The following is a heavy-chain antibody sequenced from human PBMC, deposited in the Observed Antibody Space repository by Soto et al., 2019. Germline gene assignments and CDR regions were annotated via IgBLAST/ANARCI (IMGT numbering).Heavy chain of an antibody. J-gene: IGHJ4*02. CDR3: ARFSYGDCRIDY. D-gene: IGHD4-17*01. Sequence: QVQLQESGPGLVKPSQTLSLTCTVSGGSISSGGYYWSWIRQHPGKGLEWIGYIYYSGSTYYNPSLKSRVTMSGDTSKNQFSLKLSSVTAADTAVYYCARFSYGDCRIDYWGQGTLVTVSS. CDR2: IYYSGST. CDR1: GGSISSGGYY. V-gene: IGHV4-31*03.